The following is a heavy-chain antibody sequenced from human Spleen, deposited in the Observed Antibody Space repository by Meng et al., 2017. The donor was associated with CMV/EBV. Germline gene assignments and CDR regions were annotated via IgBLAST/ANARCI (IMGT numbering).Heavy chain of an antibody. CDR2: IYWNDDK. Sequence: SGPTLVKPTQSLTLTCTFSGFSLSTSGVGVGWIRQPPGKALEWLALIYWNDDKRYSPSLKSRLTITKDTSKNPVVLTMTNMDPVDTATYYCAHIDVYYDFWSGYSNYWYFDLWGRGTLVTVSS. J-gene: IGHJ2*01. CDR3: AHIDVYYDFWSGYSNYWYFDL. D-gene: IGHD3-3*01. V-gene: IGHV2-5*01. CDR1: GFSLSTSGVG.